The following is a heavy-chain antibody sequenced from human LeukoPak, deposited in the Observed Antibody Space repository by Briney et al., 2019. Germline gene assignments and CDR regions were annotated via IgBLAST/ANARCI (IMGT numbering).Heavy chain of an antibody. CDR1: GFTFGDYA. Sequence: GGSLRLSCTASGFTFGDYAMSWVRQAPGKGLEWVGRIKSKTDGGTTDYAAPVKGRFTISRDDSKNTLYLQMNSLKTEDTAVYYCSEEAVAGYWGQGTLVTVSS. J-gene: IGHJ4*02. CDR3: SEEAVAGY. CDR2: IKSKTDGGTT. D-gene: IGHD6-19*01. V-gene: IGHV3-15*01.